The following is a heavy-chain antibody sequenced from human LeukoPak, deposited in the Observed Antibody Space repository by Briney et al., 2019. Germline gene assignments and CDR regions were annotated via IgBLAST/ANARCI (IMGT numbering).Heavy chain of an antibody. CDR3: ARVVGHGAFDI. CDR2: INHSGST. J-gene: IGHJ3*02. V-gene: IGHV4-34*01. CDR1: GGSFSGYY. Sequence: SETLSLTCAVYGGSFSGYYWSWIRQPPGKGLEWIGEINHSGSTNYNPSLKSRVTISVDTSKNQFSLKLSSVTAADTAVYYCARVVGHGAFDIWGQGTMVTVSS. D-gene: IGHD1-26*01.